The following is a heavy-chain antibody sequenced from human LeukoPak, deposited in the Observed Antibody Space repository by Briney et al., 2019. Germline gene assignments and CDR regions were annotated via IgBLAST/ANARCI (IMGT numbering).Heavy chain of an antibody. CDR1: GGSISSCY. J-gene: IGHJ6*02. CDR2: IYYSGST. Sequence: SETLSLTCTVSGGSISSCYWSWIRQPPGKGLEWIGYIYYSGSTNYNPSLKSRVTISVDTSKNQFSLKLSSVTAADTAVYYCARHYSSTSNFYYYYYGMDVWGQGTTVTVSS. V-gene: IGHV4-59*08. CDR3: ARHYSSTSNFYYYYYGMDV. D-gene: IGHD2-2*01.